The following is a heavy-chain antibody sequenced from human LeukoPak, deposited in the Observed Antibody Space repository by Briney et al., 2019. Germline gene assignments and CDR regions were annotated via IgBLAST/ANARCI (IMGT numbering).Heavy chain of an antibody. CDR2: ISGSGSNT. D-gene: IGHD6-19*01. CDR3: AKDAITSDWYDLDY. Sequence: GGSLRLSCAASGFTFSSYAMSWVRQAPGKGLEWVSTISGSGSNTYYADSVKGRFTISRDNSKNTLSLQMNSLRAEDTAVYYYAKDAITSDWYDLDYWGQGTLVTVSS. CDR1: GFTFSSYA. J-gene: IGHJ4*02. V-gene: IGHV3-23*01.